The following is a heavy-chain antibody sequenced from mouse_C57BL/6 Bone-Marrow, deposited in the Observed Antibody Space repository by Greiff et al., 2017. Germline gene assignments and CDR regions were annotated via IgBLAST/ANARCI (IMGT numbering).Heavy chain of an antibody. Sequence: EVQLVESGGGLVQPGESLKLSCESNEYEFPSHDMSWVRKTPEKRLELVAAINSDGGSTYYPETMERRFIIYRDNTKKTLYLKMSSLRSEDTALYYCASLITTVAYWYCDVWGTGTTVTVSS. CDR3: ASLITTVAYWYCDV. J-gene: IGHJ1*03. V-gene: IGHV5-2*01. CDR1: EYEFPSHD. D-gene: IGHD1-1*01. CDR2: INSDGGST.